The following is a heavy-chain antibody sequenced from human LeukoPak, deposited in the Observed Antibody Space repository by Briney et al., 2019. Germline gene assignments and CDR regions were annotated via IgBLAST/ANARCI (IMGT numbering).Heavy chain of an antibody. CDR2: MNPNSGNT. Sequence: ASVKVSCKASGYTFTSYDINWVRQATGQGLEWMGWMNPNSGNTGYAQKFQGRVTMTRDTSTRAVYMEVNSLRSEDTAVYYCARQGTYSSAIGMGYWGQGTLVTVSS. J-gene: IGHJ4*02. V-gene: IGHV1-8*01. CDR3: ARQGTYSSAIGMGY. D-gene: IGHD6-19*01. CDR1: GYTFTSYD.